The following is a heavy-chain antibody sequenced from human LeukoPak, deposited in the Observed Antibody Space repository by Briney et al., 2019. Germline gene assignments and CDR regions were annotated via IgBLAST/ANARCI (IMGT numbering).Heavy chain of an antibody. D-gene: IGHD3-10*01. CDR1: GGSISSYY. CDR3: ARSLRSSRITMVRENYYFDY. V-gene: IGHV4-59*01. J-gene: IGHJ4*02. CDR2: IYYSGST. Sequence: SGPLSLTCPVSGGSISSYYWSWLRQPPGKGLEWIGYIYYSGSTNYNPSLKSRVTISVDTSKNQFSLKLSSVTAADTAVYYCARSLRSSRITMVRENYYFDYWGQGTLVTVSS.